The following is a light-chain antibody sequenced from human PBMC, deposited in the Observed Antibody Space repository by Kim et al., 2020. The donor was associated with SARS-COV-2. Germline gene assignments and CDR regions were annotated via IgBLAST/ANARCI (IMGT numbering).Light chain of an antibody. CDR2: DVT. J-gene: IGLJ1*01. V-gene: IGLV2-14*03. Sequence: QSALTQPASVSGSPGQSITISCTGTSSDVGGYNYVSWYQQYPGKAPKLMLYDVTKRPSGVSNRFSGSTSRNTASLSISGLQAEDEAAYYCSSYRSSGHAFGTGTKVTVL. CDR1: SSDVGGYNY. CDR3: SSYRSSGHA.